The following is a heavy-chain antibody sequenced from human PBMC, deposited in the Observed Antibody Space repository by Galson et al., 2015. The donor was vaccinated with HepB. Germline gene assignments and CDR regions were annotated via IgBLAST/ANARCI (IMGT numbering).Heavy chain of an antibody. CDR1: GDSVSSNSAT. D-gene: IGHD3-22*01. Sequence: CAISGDSVSSNSATWIWIRQSPSRGLEWLGRTYYRSEWFSDYAASVKSRITINPDTSKNRFSLQMSSVTPEDTAVYYCARVKYYDSTGYYFDCWGQGTLVTVSS. CDR3: ARVKYYDSTGYYFDC. V-gene: IGHV6-1*01. CDR2: TYYRSEWFS. J-gene: IGHJ4*02.